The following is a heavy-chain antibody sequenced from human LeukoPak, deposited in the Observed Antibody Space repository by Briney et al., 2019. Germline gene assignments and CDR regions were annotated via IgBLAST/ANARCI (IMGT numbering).Heavy chain of an antibody. D-gene: IGHD2-15*01. J-gene: IGHJ4*02. CDR2: IWYDGSNK. CDR1: GFTFSSYG. Sequence: GGSLRLSCAASGFTFSSYGMHWVRQAPGKGLEWVAVIWYDGSNKYYADSVKGRFTISRDNSKNTLYLQMNSLRVEDTAVYYCAKPAPSGGYPDYWGQGTLVTVSS. V-gene: IGHV3-33*06. CDR3: AKPAPSGGYPDY.